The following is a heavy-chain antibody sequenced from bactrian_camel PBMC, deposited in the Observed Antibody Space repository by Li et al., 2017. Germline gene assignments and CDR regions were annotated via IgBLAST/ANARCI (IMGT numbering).Heavy chain of an antibody. V-gene: IGHV3S55*01. J-gene: IGHJ4*01. D-gene: IGHD4*01. CDR1: GDTDDYA. CDR2: VDDDGAT. Sequence: HVQLVESGGDSVQAGGSLTLSCLAHGDTDDYALGWFRRPLGPGRGRQAVAVVDDDGATYLLPYMEDRITVTRDNAMKTLDLRMSSLTPEDTAIYYCAADQSDGSYYDDCKHPTDFGDVGQGTQVTVS.